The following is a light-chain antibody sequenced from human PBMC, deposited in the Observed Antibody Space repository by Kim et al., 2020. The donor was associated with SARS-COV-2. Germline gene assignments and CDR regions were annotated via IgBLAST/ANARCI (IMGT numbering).Light chain of an antibody. V-gene: IGLV4-69*01. CDR1: SGHSSYA. J-gene: IGLJ3*02. Sequence: QPVLTQSPSASASLGASVKLTCTLSSGHSSYAIAWHQQQPEKGPRYLMKINSDGSHSKGDGIPDRFSGSSSGAERYLPISSLQSEDDADYYCQTWGTGWVFGGGTQLTVL. CDR3: QTWGTGWV. CDR2: INSDGSH.